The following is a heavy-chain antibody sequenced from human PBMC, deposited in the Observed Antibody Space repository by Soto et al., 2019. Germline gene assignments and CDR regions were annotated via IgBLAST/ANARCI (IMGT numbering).Heavy chain of an antibody. CDR2: MFYSGNT. D-gene: IGHD3-22*01. J-gene: IGHJ4*02. V-gene: IGHV4-39*01. Sequence: PSETLSLTCTVSGESISSSTYYWGWIRQPPGKGLEWIGSMFYSGNTYYNPSLKSRVTLSIDTSKNQFSLKLNSVTAADTAVYYCVSPEGYYDSSGYTLDYWGQGTLVTVSS. CDR1: GESISSSTYY. CDR3: VSPEGYYDSSGYTLDY.